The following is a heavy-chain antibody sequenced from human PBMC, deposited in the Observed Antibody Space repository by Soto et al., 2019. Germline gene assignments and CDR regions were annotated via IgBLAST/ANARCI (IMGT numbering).Heavy chain of an antibody. CDR3: GLEPTGTAGFDY. J-gene: IGHJ4*02. CDR1: GHTFTGHH. D-gene: IGHD2-21*02. V-gene: IGHV1-2*02. Sequence: SVKVSCKASGHTFTGHHMHWVRQAPGQGLEWMGLIDLDIGDTKYAQKFQGRVTSTSDTSITTAYMELRGLRSDDTAVYYCGLEPTGTAGFDYWGQGTLVTVSS. CDR2: IDLDIGDT.